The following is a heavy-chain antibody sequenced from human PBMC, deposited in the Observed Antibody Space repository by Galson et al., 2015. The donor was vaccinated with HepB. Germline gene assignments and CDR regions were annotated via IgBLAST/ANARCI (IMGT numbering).Heavy chain of an antibody. CDR1: GFTVSSNY. D-gene: IGHD3-10*01. V-gene: IGHV3-66*02. Sequence: LRLSCAASGFTVSSNYMSWVRQAPGKGLEWVSVIYSGGSTYYADSVKGRFTISRDNSKNTLYLQMNSLRAEDTAVYYCARGPMVRGVLRYWFDPWGQGTLVTVSS. CDR2: IYSGGST. J-gene: IGHJ5*02. CDR3: ARGPMVRGVLRYWFDP.